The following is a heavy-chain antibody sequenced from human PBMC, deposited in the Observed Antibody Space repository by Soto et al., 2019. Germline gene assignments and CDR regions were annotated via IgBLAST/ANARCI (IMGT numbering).Heavy chain of an antibody. D-gene: IGHD3-22*01. CDR2: ISHTGTA. Sequence: PSETRSLTCTVCGGSLSGMAHYWRWIRPPPGKGLEWIGTISHTGTAYYNPPLESRVAVSVGTSENQFSLNLSSVTAADTAVYYCARAVTNVRHYYDSSGCLDYRGQGTLVTVSS. CDR1: GGSLSGMAHY. V-gene: IGHV4-39*01. J-gene: IGHJ4*02. CDR3: ARAVTNVRHYYDSSGCLDY.